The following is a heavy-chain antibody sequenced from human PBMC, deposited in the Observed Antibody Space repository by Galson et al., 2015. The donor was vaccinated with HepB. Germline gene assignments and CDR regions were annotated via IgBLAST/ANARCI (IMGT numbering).Heavy chain of an antibody. D-gene: IGHD6-6*01. CDR3: ARQSIAESPFDY. CDR1: GYTFTSYG. V-gene: IGHV1-18*04. Sequence: SVKVSCKASGYTFTSYGISWVRQAPGQGLEWMGWISAYNGNTNYAQKLQGRVTMTTDTSTSTAYMELRSLRSDGTAVYYCARQSIAESPFDYWGQGILVTVSS. J-gene: IGHJ4*02. CDR2: ISAYNGNT.